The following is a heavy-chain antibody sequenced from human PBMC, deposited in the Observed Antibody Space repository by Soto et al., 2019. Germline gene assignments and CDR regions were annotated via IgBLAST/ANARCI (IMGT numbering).Heavy chain of an antibody. V-gene: IGHV1-46*01. CDR2: INPSGGNT. D-gene: IGHD2-2*01. Sequence: ASVKVSCKASGYTFTSYYMHWVRQAPGQGLEWMGIINPSGGNTRYAQKFQGRVTMTRDTSASTAYMELSSLRSEDTAVYYCARGGSCSSTSCYRGEDYYYYGMDVWGQGTTVTVSS. J-gene: IGHJ6*02. CDR3: ARGGSCSSTSCYRGEDYYYYGMDV. CDR1: GYTFTSYY.